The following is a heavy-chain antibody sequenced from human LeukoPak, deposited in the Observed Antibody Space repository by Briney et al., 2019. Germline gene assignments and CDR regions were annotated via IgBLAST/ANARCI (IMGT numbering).Heavy chain of an antibody. CDR1: GGSISSGDYY. CDR2: IYYSGST. Sequence: PSETLSLTCTVSGGSISSGDYYWSWIRQPPGKGLEWIGYIYYSGSTYYNPSLKSRVTISVDTSKNQFSLKLSSVTAADTAVYYCARGLAAAGPYFGYWGQGTLVTVSS. V-gene: IGHV4-30-4*02. CDR3: ARGLAAAGPYFGY. J-gene: IGHJ4*02. D-gene: IGHD6-13*01.